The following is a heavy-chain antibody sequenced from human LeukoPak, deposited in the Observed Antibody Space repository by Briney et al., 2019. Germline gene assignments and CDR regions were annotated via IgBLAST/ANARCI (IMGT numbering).Heavy chain of an antibody. CDR2: ISYDGSNK. J-gene: IGHJ5*02. CDR1: GFTFSSYG. Sequence: GGSLRLSCAASGFTFSSYGMHWVRQAPGKGLEWVADISYDGSNKYYVDSVKGRFTISRDNSKNTLYLQMNSLRAEDTAVYYCAKGPSSWYGFWFDPWGQGTLVTVSS. CDR3: AKGPSSWYGFWFDP. V-gene: IGHV3-30*18. D-gene: IGHD6-13*01.